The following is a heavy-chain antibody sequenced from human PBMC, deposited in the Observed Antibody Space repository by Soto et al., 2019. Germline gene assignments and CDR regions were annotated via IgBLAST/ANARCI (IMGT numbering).Heavy chain of an antibody. Sequence: GGSLRLSCAASGFTFIDYYMSWVRQAPGKGLEWVSYISGTDPYMKYADAVRGRFTISRDNAKNSLYLQMNSLRDDDTAVYYCARGSSVRGMNVWGQGTPVTVSS. CDR3: ARGSSVRGMNV. D-gene: IGHD6-13*01. J-gene: IGHJ6*02. V-gene: IGHV3-11*06. CDR2: ISGTDPYM. CDR1: GFTFIDYY.